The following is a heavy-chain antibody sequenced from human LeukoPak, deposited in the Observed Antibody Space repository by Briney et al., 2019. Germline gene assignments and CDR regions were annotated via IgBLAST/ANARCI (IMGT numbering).Heavy chain of an antibody. V-gene: IGHV1-2*02. CDR2: INPNSGGT. CDR3: ARAPFGGVIVDY. J-gene: IGHJ4*02. D-gene: IGHD3-16*02. CDR1: GYTFTGYY. Sequence: GASVKVSCKASGYTFTGYYMHWVRQAPGQGLEGMGWINPNSGGTNYAQKFQGRVTMTRDTSISTAYMELSRLRSDDTAVYYCARAPFGGVIVDYWGQGTLVTVSS.